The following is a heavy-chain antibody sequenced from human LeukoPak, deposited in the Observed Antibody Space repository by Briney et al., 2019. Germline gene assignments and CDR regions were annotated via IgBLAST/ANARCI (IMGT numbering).Heavy chain of an antibody. D-gene: IGHD2-8*01. CDR2: INTDGSST. Sequence: GSLRLSCAASGFTFSSYWMHWVRQAPGKGLVWVSRINTDGSSTTYTDSVKGRFTMSRDNAKNTLYLQMSSLRVEDTAVYYCARTLMGYNNYYMDVWGKGTTVTVSS. CDR1: GFTFSSYW. CDR3: ARTLMGYNNYYMDV. V-gene: IGHV3-74*01. J-gene: IGHJ6*03.